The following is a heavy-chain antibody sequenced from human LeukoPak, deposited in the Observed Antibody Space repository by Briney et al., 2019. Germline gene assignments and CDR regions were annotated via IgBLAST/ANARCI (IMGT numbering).Heavy chain of an antibody. CDR2: IGTAGDT. CDR3: ARGYSSAWEFDY. CDR1: GFTFSSYD. Sequence: SGGSLRLSCAASGFTFSSYDMHWVRQATGKGLEWVSAIGTAGDTYYPGSVKGRFTISRENAKNSLYLQMNSLRAGDTAVYYCARGYSSAWEFDYWGQGTLVTVSS. J-gene: IGHJ4*02. V-gene: IGHV3-13*04. D-gene: IGHD6-19*01.